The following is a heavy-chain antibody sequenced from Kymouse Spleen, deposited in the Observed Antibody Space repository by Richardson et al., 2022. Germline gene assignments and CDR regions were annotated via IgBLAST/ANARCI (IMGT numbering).Heavy chain of an antibody. CDR3: AREPFYYYGSGSLYYYGMDV. D-gene: IGHD3-10*01. CDR2: IWYDGSNK. Sequence: QVQLVESGGGVVQPGRSLRLSCAASGFTFSSYGMHWVRQAPGKGLEWVAVIWYDGSNKYYADSVKGRFTISRDNSKNTLYLQMNSLRAEDTAVYYCAREPFYYYGSGSLYYYGMDVWGQGTTVTVSS. J-gene: IGHJ6*02. CDR1: GFTFSSYG. V-gene: IGHV3-33*01.